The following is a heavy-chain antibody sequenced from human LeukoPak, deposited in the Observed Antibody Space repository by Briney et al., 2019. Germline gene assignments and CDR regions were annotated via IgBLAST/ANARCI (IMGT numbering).Heavy chain of an antibody. CDR1: GFTFSSYA. J-gene: IGHJ4*02. CDR2: ISAGGGST. V-gene: IGHV3-23*01. Sequence: GGSLRLSCAASGFTFSSYAMNWVRQAPGKGLEWVSGISAGGGSTNHADSVKGRFTISRDNSKNTLYLQMNSLRAEDTAVYYCAKDLLGTMISKSSWGQGTLVTVSS. D-gene: IGHD3-22*01. CDR3: AKDLLGTMISKSS.